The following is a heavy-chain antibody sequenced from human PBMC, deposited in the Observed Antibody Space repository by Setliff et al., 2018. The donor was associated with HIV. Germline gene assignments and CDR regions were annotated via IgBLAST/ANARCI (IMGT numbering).Heavy chain of an antibody. CDR3: ARSVIGYYYYGMDV. CDR2: ISYDGSNK. D-gene: IGHD3-10*01. J-gene: IGHJ6*02. CDR1: GFTFSSYA. V-gene: IGHV3-30*01. Sequence: PGGSLRLSCAASGFTFSSYAMHWVRQAPGKGLEWVAVISYDGSNKYYADSVKGRFTISRDKSKNTLYLQMNSLRAEDTAVYYCARSVIGYYYYGMDVWGQGTTVTVSS.